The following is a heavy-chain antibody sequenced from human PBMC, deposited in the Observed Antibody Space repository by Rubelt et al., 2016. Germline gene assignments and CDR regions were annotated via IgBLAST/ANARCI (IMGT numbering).Heavy chain of an antibody. CDR1: GGSINTSDW. CDR3: ARALVGPFDY. Sequence: QVQLQESGPGLVKPSGTLSLTCAVSGGSINTSDWWIWVRQPPGKGLEWIGEIYDGESTNFNPSLKGRVMISVDKSKNLFSLKLSSVTAADTAVYYCARALVGPFDYWGQGTLVTVSS. CDR2: IYDGEST. D-gene: IGHD1-26*01. J-gene: IGHJ4*02. V-gene: IGHV4-4*02.